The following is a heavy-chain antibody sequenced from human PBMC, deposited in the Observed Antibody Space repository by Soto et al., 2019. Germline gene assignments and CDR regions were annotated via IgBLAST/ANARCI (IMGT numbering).Heavy chain of an antibody. V-gene: IGHV3-11*05. CDR3: AREWCSSTSCYDRGDY. J-gene: IGHJ4*02. CDR2: ISSSSSYT. CDR1: GFTFSDYY. D-gene: IGHD2-2*01. Sequence: QVQLVESGGGLVKPGGSLRLSCAASGFTFSDYYMSWIRQAPGKGLEWVSYISSSSSYTNYADSVKGRFTISRDNAKNSRYLQMNSLRAEDTAVYYCAREWCSSTSCYDRGDYWGQGTLVTVSS.